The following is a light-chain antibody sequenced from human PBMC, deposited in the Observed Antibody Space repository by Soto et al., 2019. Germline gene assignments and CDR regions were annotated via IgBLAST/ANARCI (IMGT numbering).Light chain of an antibody. CDR3: QVWHSGSDHIV. J-gene: IGLJ2*01. CDR1: NIASYS. CDR2: DDS. Sequence: SYELTQPPSVSVAPGQTARISCGGTNIASYSVHWYQQKPGQAPVLVIYDDSDRPSGIPERFSGSNSGSTATLTISRVAAGDEADYFFQVWHSGSDHIVFGGGTKLTVL. V-gene: IGLV3-21*02.